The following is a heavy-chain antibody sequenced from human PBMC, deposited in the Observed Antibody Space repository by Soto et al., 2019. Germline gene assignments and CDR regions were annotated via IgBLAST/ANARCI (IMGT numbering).Heavy chain of an antibody. CDR3: ARHRYCSGGSCYHFDNWFDP. V-gene: IGHV4-39*01. Sequence: LHLQESGPGLVKPSETLSLTCSVSGGSIRTSGYYWGWIRQPPGKGLEWIGSVFYSGTTYHNPPVESRVTISVDTSKNQFSLKLTSVTAADTALYYCARHRYCSGGSCYHFDNWFDPWGQGTLVTVSS. J-gene: IGHJ5*02. CDR2: VFYSGTT. D-gene: IGHD2-15*01. CDR1: GGSIRTSGYY.